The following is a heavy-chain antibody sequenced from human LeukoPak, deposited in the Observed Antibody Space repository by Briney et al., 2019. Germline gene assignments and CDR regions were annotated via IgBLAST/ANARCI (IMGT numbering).Heavy chain of an antibody. D-gene: IGHD3-10*01. CDR1: GGSNSSKY. CDR2: IYYSGST. V-gene: IGHV4-59*01. J-gene: IGHJ6*02. CDR3: ARGNYGAGTYYYYYYGMDV. Sequence: PSETLSLTCTASGGSNSSKYWGWIRQPPGKGLEWIGYIYYSGSTNYNPSLKSRVTISVDASKNQFSLKLTSVTAADTAMYYCARGNYGAGTYYYYYYGMDVWGQGTTVTVSS.